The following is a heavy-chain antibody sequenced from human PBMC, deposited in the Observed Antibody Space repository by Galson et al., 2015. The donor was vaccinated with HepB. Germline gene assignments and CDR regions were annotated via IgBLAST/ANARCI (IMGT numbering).Heavy chain of an antibody. D-gene: IGHD3-10*01. CDR2: ISYDGSNK. J-gene: IGHJ5*02. Sequence: SCKASGFTFSSYGMHWVRQAPGKGLEWVAVISYDGSNKYYADSVKGRFTISRDNSKNTLYLQMNSLRAEDTAVYYCAKDWDYGSGSHNWFDPWGQGTLVTVSS. CDR1: GFTFSSYG. CDR3: AKDWDYGSGSHNWFDP. V-gene: IGHV3-30*18.